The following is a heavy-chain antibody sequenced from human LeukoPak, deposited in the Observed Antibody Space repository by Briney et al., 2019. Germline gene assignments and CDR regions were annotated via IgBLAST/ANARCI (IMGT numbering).Heavy chain of an antibody. CDR2: ISYDGSNK. J-gene: IGHJ5*02. CDR1: GFTFSSYG. CDR3: AKGRKYYDSSGYYL. D-gene: IGHD3-22*01. Sequence: GGSLRLSCAASGFTFSSYGMHWVRQAPGKGLEWVAVISYDGSNKYYADSVKGRFTISRYNSKNTLYLQMNSLRAEDTAVYYCAKGRKYYDSSGYYLWGQGTLVTVSS. V-gene: IGHV3-30*18.